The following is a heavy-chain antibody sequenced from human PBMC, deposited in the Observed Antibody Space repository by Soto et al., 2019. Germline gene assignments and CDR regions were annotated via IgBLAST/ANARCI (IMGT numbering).Heavy chain of an antibody. Sequence: EVQLVESGGGLVQPGVSLRLSCAASGFTVSGHYMNWVRQAPGKGLEWVSVIYSDGSTYYADSVKGRSTISSDSSKNRLYLQMNRVRAEDTAVYYCARGGGAAAAYWGPGTLVTVSS. CDR2: IYSDGST. CDR3: ARGGGAAAAY. CDR1: GFTVSGHY. V-gene: IGHV3-66*01. J-gene: IGHJ4*02. D-gene: IGHD6-13*01.